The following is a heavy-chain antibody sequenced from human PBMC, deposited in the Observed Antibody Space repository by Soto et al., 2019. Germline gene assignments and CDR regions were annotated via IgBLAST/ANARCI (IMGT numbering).Heavy chain of an antibody. CDR3: AREKREAGSYDFDY. CDR1: GGSISSGGYY. J-gene: IGHJ4*02. CDR2: IYYSGST. V-gene: IGHV4-31*03. Sequence: SETLSLTCTVSGGSISSGGYYWSWIRQHPGKCLEWIGYIYYSGSTYYNPSLKSRVTISVDTSKNQFSLKLSSVTAADTAVYYCAREKREAGSYDFDYWGQGTLVTVS. D-gene: IGHD3-10*01.